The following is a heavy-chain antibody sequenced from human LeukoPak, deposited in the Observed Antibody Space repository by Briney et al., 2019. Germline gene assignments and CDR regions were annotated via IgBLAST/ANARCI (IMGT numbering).Heavy chain of an antibody. CDR2: IYTSGST. Sequence: SETLSLTCTVSGGSISSYYWSWIRQPAGKGLEWIGRIYTSGSTNYNPSLKSRVTMSVDTSKNQFSLKLSSVTAADTAVYYCAIAIAVAENNYFDYWGQGTLVTVSS. CDR3: AIAIAVAENNYFDY. D-gene: IGHD6-19*01. V-gene: IGHV4-4*07. J-gene: IGHJ4*02. CDR1: GGSISSYY.